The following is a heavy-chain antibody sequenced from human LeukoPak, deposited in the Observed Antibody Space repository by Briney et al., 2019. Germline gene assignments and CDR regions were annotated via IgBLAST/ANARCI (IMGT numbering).Heavy chain of an antibody. V-gene: IGHV4-39*01. CDR2: IYYSGST. CDR1: GGSISSSSYY. CDR3: ARQTGSGLFILP. Sequence: SETLSLTCTVSGGSISSSSYYWGWIRQPPGRGLEWIGSIYYSGSTYYNASLKSQVSISIDTSKNQFSLKLTSVTAADTAVYYCARQTGSGLFILPGGQGTLVTVSS. J-gene: IGHJ4*02. D-gene: IGHD3/OR15-3a*01.